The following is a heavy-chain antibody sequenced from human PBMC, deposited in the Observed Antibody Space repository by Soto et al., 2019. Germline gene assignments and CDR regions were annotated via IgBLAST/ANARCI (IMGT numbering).Heavy chain of an antibody. J-gene: IGHJ6*02. CDR2: ISYDGSNK. CDR1: GFTFSSYA. Sequence: PGGSLRLSCAASGFTFSSYAMHWVRQAPGKGLEWVAVISYDGSNKYYADSVKGRFTISRDNSKNTLYLQMNSLRAEDTAVYYCARVFFSESYYYYYGMDVWGQGTTVTVSS. V-gene: IGHV3-30-3*01. CDR3: ARVFFSESYYYYYGMDV. D-gene: IGHD2-21*01.